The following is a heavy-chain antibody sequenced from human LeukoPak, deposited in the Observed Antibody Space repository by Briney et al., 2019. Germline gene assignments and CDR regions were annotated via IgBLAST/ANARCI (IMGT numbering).Heavy chain of an antibody. D-gene: IGHD3-10*01. CDR1: GFTFNTYW. J-gene: IGHJ4*02. CDR3: ARDPVRRDSY. Sequence: PGGSLRLSCAASGFTFNTYWMHWVRQAPGKGLVWVSHINPDGSQTNYADSVTGRFTISRDNAKNTLYLQMNSLRAEDTAVYYCARDPVRRDSYWGQGTLDTVSS. V-gene: IGHV3-74*01. CDR2: INPDGSQT.